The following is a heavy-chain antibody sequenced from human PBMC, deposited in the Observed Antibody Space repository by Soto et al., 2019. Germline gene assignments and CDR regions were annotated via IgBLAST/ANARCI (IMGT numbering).Heavy chain of an antibody. Sequence: EVQLVESGGGLLKPVGSLRLTCAGSGFTVSNSWMSWVRHAPGKGLEWVARIKSKSDGETTDYDAPVKGRFTILRDDSKNTVFLQMNSLKTEDTAVYHCTTGWYFDLWGRGTLVTVSS. J-gene: IGHJ2*01. V-gene: IGHV3-15*01. CDR2: IKSKSDGETT. CDR3: TTGWYFDL. CDR1: GFTVSNSW.